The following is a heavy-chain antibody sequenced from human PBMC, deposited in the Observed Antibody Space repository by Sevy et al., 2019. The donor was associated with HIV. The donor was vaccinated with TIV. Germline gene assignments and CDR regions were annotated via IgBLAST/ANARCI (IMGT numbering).Heavy chain of an antibody. Sequence: GGSLRLSCAASGFTFATYWMTWVRQAPGKGLEGVPYIKKDGADKYYVDPVRGRFAISRDNAKNSLYLHMSGLRAEDTAVYYCARALADWGSFHYSSWGRGTLVTVSS. J-gene: IGHJ4*02. D-gene: IGHD3-16*02. CDR1: GFTFATYW. CDR3: ARALADWGSFHYSS. CDR2: IKKDGADK. V-gene: IGHV3-7*01.